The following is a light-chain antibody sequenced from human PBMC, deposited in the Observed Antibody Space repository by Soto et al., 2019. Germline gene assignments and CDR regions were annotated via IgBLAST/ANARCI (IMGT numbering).Light chain of an antibody. J-gene: IGKJ2*03. CDR3: QQYYAPPYS. CDR2: LAS. Sequence: DIVMTQSPDSLAVSLGERATISCKSSQSILNSSNNKNHLAWYQQKSGQPPKLLIYLASTRESGVPDRFSGSGSGTDFTLTISSLQAEDVAAVYYCQQYYAPPYSFGQGTKLEI. CDR1: QSILNSSNNKNH. V-gene: IGKV4-1*01.